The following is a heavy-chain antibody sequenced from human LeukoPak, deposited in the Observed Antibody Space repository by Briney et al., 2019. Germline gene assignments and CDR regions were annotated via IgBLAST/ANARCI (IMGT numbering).Heavy chain of an antibody. D-gene: IGHD3-10*01. CDR3: ATALRYGSGSYSAW. CDR1: GYTFTSYG. V-gene: IGHV1-69*06. J-gene: IGHJ4*02. Sequence: GASVKVSCKASGYTFTSYGISWVRQAPGQGLEWMGEIISIFGPANYAQRFQGRVTMTEDTSTDTAYMELSSLRSEDTAVYYCATALRYGSGSYSAWWGQGTLVTVSS. CDR2: IISIFGPA.